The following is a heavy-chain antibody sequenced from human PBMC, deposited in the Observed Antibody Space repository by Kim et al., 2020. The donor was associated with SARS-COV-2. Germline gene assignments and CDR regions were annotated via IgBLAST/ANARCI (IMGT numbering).Heavy chain of an antibody. CDR2: INPSGGST. CDR3: AREGYCSSTSCYTGRPNPPYYYYGMDV. CDR1: GYTFTSYY. J-gene: IGHJ6*02. V-gene: IGHV1-46*01. D-gene: IGHD2-2*02. Sequence: ASVKVSCKASGYTFTSYYMHWVRQAPGQGLEWMGIINPSGGSTSYAQKFQGRVTMTRDTSTSTVYMELSSLRSEDTAVYYCAREGYCSSTSCYTGRPNPPYYYYGMDVWGQGTTVTVSS.